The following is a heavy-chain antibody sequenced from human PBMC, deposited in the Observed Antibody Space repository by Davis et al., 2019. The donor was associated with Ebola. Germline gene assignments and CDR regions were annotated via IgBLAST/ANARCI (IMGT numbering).Heavy chain of an antibody. Sequence: ASVKVSCKASGYTFITYDIFWVRLVPGQGLEWMGWTNPNTEKTGYAPKFQGRVTMTWDNSISTAFMEVRSLTSADTSVYYCARGGYSYGYGLDFWGQGSLVTVTS. CDR3: ARGGYSYGYGLDF. D-gene: IGHD5-18*01. V-gene: IGHV1-8*01. CDR1: GYTFITYD. CDR2: TNPNTEKT. J-gene: IGHJ4*02.